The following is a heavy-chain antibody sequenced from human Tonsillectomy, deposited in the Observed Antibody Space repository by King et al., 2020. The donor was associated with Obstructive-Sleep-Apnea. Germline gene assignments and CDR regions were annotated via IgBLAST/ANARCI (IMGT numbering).Heavy chain of an antibody. CDR2: INHSGST. J-gene: IGHJ4*02. D-gene: IGHD5-24*01. V-gene: IGHV4-34*01. Sequence: VQLQQWGAGLLKPSETLSLTCAVYGGSFSGYYRSWIRQPPGKGLEWIGEINHSGSTNYNPSLKSRVTISVDTSKNQFSLKLSSVTAADTAVYYCARAGGVGYNFDYWGQGTLVTVSS. CDR3: ARAGGVGYNFDY. CDR1: GGSFSGYY.